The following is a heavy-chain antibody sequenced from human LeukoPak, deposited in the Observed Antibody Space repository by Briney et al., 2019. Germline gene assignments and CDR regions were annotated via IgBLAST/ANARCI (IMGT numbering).Heavy chain of an antibody. Sequence: GESLKISCQGSGYTYTTYWIALVRQMPGKGLEWMGIIYPSNSDTRYSPSFQGQVTISVDKSITTAYLQWSSLTASDTAIYYCARLGYSGSYFGAFDIWGQGTVVTVSS. CDR3: ARLGYSGSYFGAFDI. V-gene: IGHV5-51*01. CDR1: GYTYTTYW. CDR2: IYPSNSDT. J-gene: IGHJ3*02. D-gene: IGHD1-26*01.